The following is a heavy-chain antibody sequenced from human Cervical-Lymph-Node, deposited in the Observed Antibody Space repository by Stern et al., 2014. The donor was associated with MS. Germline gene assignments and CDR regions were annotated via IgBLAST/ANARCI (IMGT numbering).Heavy chain of an antibody. CDR1: GGTFSSYA. CDR2: VFPIFGTE. Sequence: VQLLESGGEVKKPGSSVKVSCKASGGTFSSYAISWVRQAPGQGLEWMGGVFPIFGTENYAHSFPGRVTITADESTSTAYMELSSLRSEDTAVYYCSRGELKEGLVRGMDVWGQGTTVTVSS. CDR3: SRGELKEGLVRGMDV. D-gene: IGHD1-26*01. V-gene: IGHV1-69*01. J-gene: IGHJ6*02.